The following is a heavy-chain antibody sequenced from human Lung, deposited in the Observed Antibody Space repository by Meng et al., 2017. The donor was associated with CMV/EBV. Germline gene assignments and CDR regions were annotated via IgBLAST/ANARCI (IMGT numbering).Heavy chain of an antibody. CDR1: GFTFSSYS. D-gene: IGHD3-3*01. J-gene: IGHJ6*02. CDR3: ARGLRYYDFWSGSDIYGMDV. CDR2: ISSSSSTI. Sequence: SXAASGFTFSSYSMNWVRQAPGKGLEWVSYISSSSSTIYYADSVKGRFTISRDNAKNSLYLQMNSLRAEDTAVYYCARGLRYYDFWSGSDIYGMDVWXQGTTVTVSS. V-gene: IGHV3-48*04.